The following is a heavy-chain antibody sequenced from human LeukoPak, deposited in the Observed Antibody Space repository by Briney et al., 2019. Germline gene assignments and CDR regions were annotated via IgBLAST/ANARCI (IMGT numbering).Heavy chain of an antibody. CDR2: IIPNLRTA. D-gene: IGHD4-23*01. J-gene: IGHJ4*02. V-gene: IGHV1-69*13. CDR3: ATSPTGNSPGY. CDR1: GGTFSTFA. Sequence: SVTVSCKASGGTFSTFALSWVRQAPGRGLDWMGGIIPNLRTANYAQKFQGRVTITADESTSTAYMELSSLRSEDTALYYCATSPTGNSPGYWGQGTLVHGPS.